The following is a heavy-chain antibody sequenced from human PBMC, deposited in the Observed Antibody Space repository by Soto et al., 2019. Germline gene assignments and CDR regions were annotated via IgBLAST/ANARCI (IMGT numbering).Heavy chain of an antibody. J-gene: IGHJ4*02. CDR3: AREKVGTTFFDN. Sequence: SETLSLTCSVAGFAISRGYYWSWVRQPPGKGLEWIGSIYPSVSSYHNPSLETRARLSIDTSKNQFTLNLTSVTAADTALYYFAREKVGTTFFDNWGQGIQVTVSS. D-gene: IGHD1-1*01. V-gene: IGHV4-38-2*02. CDR2: IYPSVSS. CDR1: GFAISRGYY.